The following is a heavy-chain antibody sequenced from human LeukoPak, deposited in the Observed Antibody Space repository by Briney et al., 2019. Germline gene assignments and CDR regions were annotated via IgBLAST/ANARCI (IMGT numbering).Heavy chain of an antibody. Sequence: GGSLRLSCAASGFTFSYYSMNWVRLAPGKGLEWVANTKEDGTETYYVDSVKGRFTISRDNAKNSLYLQMNSLRVEDTAVYYCAKEGRSLQTYWGQGTLVTVSS. J-gene: IGHJ4*02. CDR3: AKEGRSLQTY. CDR1: GFTFSYYS. D-gene: IGHD3-10*01. V-gene: IGHV3-7*03. CDR2: TKEDGTET.